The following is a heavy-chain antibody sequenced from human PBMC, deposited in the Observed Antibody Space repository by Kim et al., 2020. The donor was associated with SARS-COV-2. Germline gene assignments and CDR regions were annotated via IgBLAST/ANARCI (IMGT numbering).Heavy chain of an antibody. D-gene: IGHD2-15*01. CDR2: IRSKANSYAT. CDR1: GFTFSGSA. Sequence: GGSLRLSCAASGFTFSGSAMHWVRQASGKGLEWVGRIRSKANSYATAYAASVKGRFTISRDDSKNTAYLQMNSLKTEDTAVYYCTRRRAMGCSGGSCYTLQDYWGQGTLVTVSS. J-gene: IGHJ4*02. CDR3: TRRRAMGCSGGSCYTLQDY. V-gene: IGHV3-73*01.